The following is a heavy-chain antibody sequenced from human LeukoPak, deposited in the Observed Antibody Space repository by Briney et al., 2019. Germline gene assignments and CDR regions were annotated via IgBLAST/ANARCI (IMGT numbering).Heavy chain of an antibody. Sequence: PSETLSLTCTVSGFSVTTDSYCWGWIRQPPGKGLEWIGYDYCGGNTNYDPSLKRRVTISVDTSKNQFSLALTSVTAADTAVYFCARDHFGSLDSWGQGILVTVSS. V-gene: IGHV4-61*01. CDR2: DYCGGNT. J-gene: IGHJ4*02. CDR3: ARDHFGSLDS. CDR1: GFSVTTDSYC. D-gene: IGHD3-10*01.